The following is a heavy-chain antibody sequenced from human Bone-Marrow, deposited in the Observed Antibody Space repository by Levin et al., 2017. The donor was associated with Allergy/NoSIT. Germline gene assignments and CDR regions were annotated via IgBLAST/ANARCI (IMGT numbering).Heavy chain of an antibody. V-gene: IGHV3-21*06. CDR1: GFSFTTYN. Sequence: GGSLRLSCAASGFSFTTYNMNWVRQAPGKGLEWVSSISSSSYYIFYADSVKGRFTVSRDNAKNSIYLQMNSLRAEDTAVYYCARPRGSSGYEYYFDSWGPGTLVTVSS. D-gene: IGHD5-12*01. CDR2: ISSSSYYI. J-gene: IGHJ4*02. CDR3: ARPRGSSGYEYYFDS.